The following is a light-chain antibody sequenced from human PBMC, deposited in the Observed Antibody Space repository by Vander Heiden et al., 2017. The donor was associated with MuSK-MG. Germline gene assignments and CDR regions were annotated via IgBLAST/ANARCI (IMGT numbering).Light chain of an antibody. CDR3: QQYDNLLPLT. J-gene: IGKJ4*01. V-gene: IGKV1-33*01. CDR2: DAS. Sequence: DLPLTPSPSSLSASVVDRVTITCQASQDISNYLNWYQQKPGKAPKLLIYDASNLETGVPSRFSGSGSGTDFTFTISSLQPEDIATYYCQQYDNLLPLTFGGGTKVEIK. CDR1: QDISNY.